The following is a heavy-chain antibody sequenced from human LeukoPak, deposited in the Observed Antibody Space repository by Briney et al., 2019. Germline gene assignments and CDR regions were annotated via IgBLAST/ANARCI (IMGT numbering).Heavy chain of an antibody. CDR3: SYSIDLYGMDV. J-gene: IGHJ6*02. CDR2: ISSSSSTI. CDR1: RFTFSSYS. V-gene: IGHV3-48*01. Sequence: GGSLRLSCAASRFTFSSYSMNWVRQAPGKGLEWVSYISSSSSTIYYADSVKGRFTISRDNAKNSLYLQMNSLRAEDTAVYYCSYSIDLYGMDVWGQGTTVTVSS. D-gene: IGHD1-26*01.